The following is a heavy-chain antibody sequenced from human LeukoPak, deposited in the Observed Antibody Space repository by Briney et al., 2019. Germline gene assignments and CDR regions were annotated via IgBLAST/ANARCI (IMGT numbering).Heavy chain of an antibody. D-gene: IGHD6-19*01. Sequence: GGSLRLSCAASGFTFSSYGMHWVRQAPGKGLEWVAVISYDGSNKYYADSVKGRSTISRDNSKNTLYLQMNSLRAEDTAVYYCAKGAAVAGFDYWGQGTLVTVSS. CDR1: GFTFSSYG. CDR3: AKGAAVAGFDY. V-gene: IGHV3-30*18. CDR2: ISYDGSNK. J-gene: IGHJ4*02.